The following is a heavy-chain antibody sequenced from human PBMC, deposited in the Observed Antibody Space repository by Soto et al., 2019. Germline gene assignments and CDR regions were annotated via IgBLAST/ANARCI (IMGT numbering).Heavy chain of an antibody. CDR1: GFTFSSYA. V-gene: IGHV3-23*01. Sequence: EVQLLDSGGGLVQPGGSLRLSCEASGFTFSSYAMSWVRQAPGKGLEWVSSFNRSGGSANYADSVKGRFTISRDDSKSILSLQMNSLRAEDTAIYYCAKNYYFDCWGQGTLVTVSS. CDR3: AKNYYFDC. CDR2: FNRSGGSA. D-gene: IGHD3-10*01. J-gene: IGHJ4*02.